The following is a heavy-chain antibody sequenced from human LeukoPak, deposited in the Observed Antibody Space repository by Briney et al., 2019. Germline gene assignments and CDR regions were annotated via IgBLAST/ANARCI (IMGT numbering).Heavy chain of an antibody. Sequence: GGSLRLSCAASGFTFSSYAMSWVRQAPAKGLEWVSAISGSGGSTYYADSVKGRFTISRDNSKNTLYLQMNSLRAEDTAVYYCALYCSGGSCYSGYFDYWGQGTLVTVSS. CDR2: ISGSGGST. CDR1: GFTFSSYA. V-gene: IGHV3-23*01. D-gene: IGHD2-15*01. J-gene: IGHJ4*02. CDR3: ALYCSGGSCYSGYFDY.